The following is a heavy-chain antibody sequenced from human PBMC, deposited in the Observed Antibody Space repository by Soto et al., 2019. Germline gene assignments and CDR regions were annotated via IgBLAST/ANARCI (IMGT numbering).Heavy chain of an antibody. J-gene: IGHJ3*02. D-gene: IGHD3-22*01. V-gene: IGHV3-15*07. CDR1: GFTFSNAW. CDR3: TTDDGSGYYNTEDAFDI. Sequence: GGSLRLSCAASGFTFSNAWMNRVRQAPGKGLEWVGRIKSKTDGGTTDYAAPVKGRFTISRDDSKNTLYLQMNSLKTEDTAVYYCTTDDGSGYYNTEDAFDIWGQGTMVTVSS. CDR2: IKSKTDGGTT.